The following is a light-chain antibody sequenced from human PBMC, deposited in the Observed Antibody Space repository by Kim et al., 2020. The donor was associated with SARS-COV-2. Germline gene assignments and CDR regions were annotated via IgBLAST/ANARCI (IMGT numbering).Light chain of an antibody. CDR1: ETVTNY. CDR3: QHYDKSPRWT. J-gene: IGKJ1*01. CDR2: DTS. V-gene: IGKV3D-20*01. Sequence: EIVLTQSPATLSLSPGERATLFCDASETVTNYLAWYQQKPGLAPTLFIYDTSNRAPGIPDRFIGSGSGTDFTLTISRLEPEDFAVYYCQHYDKSPRWTFGQGTKVDIK.